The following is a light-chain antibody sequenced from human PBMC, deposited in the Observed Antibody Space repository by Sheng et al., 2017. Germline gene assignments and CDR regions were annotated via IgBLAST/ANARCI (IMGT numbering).Light chain of an antibody. J-gene: IGKJ5*01. Sequence: DIQMTQSPSSLSASVGDRVTITCRASQGISNYLAWYQQKPGKVPKLLIYVASTLQSGVPSRFSGTESGTDFTLTISSLQPEDVATYYCQQSYSSPITFGQGTRLEIK. CDR3: QQSYSSPIT. V-gene: IGKV1-27*01. CDR1: QGISNY. CDR2: VAS.